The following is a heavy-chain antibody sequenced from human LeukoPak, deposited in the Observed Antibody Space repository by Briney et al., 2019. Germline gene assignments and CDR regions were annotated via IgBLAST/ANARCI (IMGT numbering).Heavy chain of an antibody. V-gene: IGHV3-74*01. Sequence: PGGSLRLSCAASGFTFSSYWMHWVRQAPGKGLVWVSRINSDGSSTSYADSVKGRFTISRDNAKNTLYLQMNSLRAEDTAVYYCARGARRDSYNPPFDYWGQGTLVTVSS. J-gene: IGHJ4*02. CDR1: GFTFSSYW. CDR2: INSDGSST. CDR3: ARGARRDSYNPPFDY. D-gene: IGHD1-26*01.